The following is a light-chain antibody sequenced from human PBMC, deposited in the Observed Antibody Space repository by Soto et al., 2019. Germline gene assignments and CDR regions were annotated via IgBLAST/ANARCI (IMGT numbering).Light chain of an antibody. J-gene: IGKJ4*01. CDR3: QQSLGNPRT. CDR2: LAS. CDR1: QKINNF. V-gene: IGKV1-39*01. Sequence: DIQMTQSPSSLSASVGDSVTITCRASQKINNFLNWYQQKPGKAPKLLIFLASTLESGVPSRFGGSGSGTYVTLSISSLQPEDSATYYCQQSLGNPRTFGGGTKVEIQ.